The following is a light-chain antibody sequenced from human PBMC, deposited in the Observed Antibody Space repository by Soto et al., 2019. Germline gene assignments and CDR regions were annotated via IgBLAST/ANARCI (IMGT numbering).Light chain of an antibody. CDR1: QSVSSN. Sequence: EIVMTQSPATLSVSPGERATLSCRASQSVSSNLAWYQQKPGQAPRLLIYGASTRATGIPARFSGSGSGTEFTLTISSLQSEGFAVYYCQQYNNWPPERTFGQGTKVEIK. CDR2: GAS. CDR3: QQYNNWPPERT. V-gene: IGKV3-15*01. J-gene: IGKJ1*01.